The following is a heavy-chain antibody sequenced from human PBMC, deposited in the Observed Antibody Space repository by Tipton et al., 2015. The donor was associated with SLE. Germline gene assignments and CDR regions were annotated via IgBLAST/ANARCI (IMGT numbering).Heavy chain of an antibody. CDR1: GGSISSHY. CDR3: ARAEYYYDSSGYYIFDY. CDR2: IYYSGST. D-gene: IGHD3-22*01. J-gene: IGHJ4*02. Sequence: TLSLTCTVSGGSISSHYWSWIRQPPGKGLEWIGYIYYSGSTNYNPSLKSRVTISVDTSKNQFSLKLSSVTAADTAVYYCARAEYYYDSSGYYIFDYWGQGTLVTVSS. V-gene: IGHV4-59*11.